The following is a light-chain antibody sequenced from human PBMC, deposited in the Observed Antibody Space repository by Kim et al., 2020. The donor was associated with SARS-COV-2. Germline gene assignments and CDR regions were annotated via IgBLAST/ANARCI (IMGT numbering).Light chain of an antibody. J-gene: IGLJ2*01. V-gene: IGLV3-1*01. Sequence: ETPEQKDSRTWCGDKLGDKYDCWYQQKPGQSHVLVIYKDSKRPSGIPERFSGSNTGNTATLTISGTQAMDEADYYCQAWDSSTVVFGGGNQLTVL. CDR2: KDS. CDR1: KLGDKY. CDR3: QAWDSSTVV.